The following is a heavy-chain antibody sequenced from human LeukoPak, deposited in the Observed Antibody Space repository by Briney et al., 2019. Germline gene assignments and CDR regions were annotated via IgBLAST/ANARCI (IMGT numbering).Heavy chain of an antibody. J-gene: IGHJ4*02. CDR2: IRAYNGDR. CDR3: ARDVGGKAVAGTIDY. V-gene: IGHV1-18*01. CDR1: VYTFTDYA. D-gene: IGHD6-19*01. Sequence: ASVKISCKASVYTFTDYAFSWVRQVPGQGLDWMGWIRAYNGDRNYPQKFQARVTMTTDTSTSTAYLDLWDLRSDDTGIYYCARDVGGKAVAGTIDYWGQGTLVTVSS.